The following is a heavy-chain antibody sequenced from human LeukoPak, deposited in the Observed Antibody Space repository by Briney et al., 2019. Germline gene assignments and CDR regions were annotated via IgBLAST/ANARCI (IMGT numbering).Heavy chain of an antibody. CDR1: AYNFTNYW. J-gene: IGHJ1*01. CDR2: IYPGDSDT. CDR3: ARQAMVRGVPEYFQH. V-gene: IGHV5-51*01. Sequence: GEPLKISCTGSAYNFTNYWIGWVRQMPGKGLEWMGIIYPGDSDTRYSPSFQGQVTISADNSISTAYLQWSSLKASDTAMYYCARQAMVRGVPEYFQHWGQGTLVTVSS. D-gene: IGHD3-10*01.